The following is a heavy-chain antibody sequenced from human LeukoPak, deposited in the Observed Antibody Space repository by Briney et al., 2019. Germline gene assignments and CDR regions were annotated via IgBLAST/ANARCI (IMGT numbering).Heavy chain of an antibody. CDR3: ARDPLDPDWYFDL. J-gene: IGHJ2*01. Sequence: SETLSLTCTVSGGSISSYYWSWIRQPPGKGLEWIGYIYYSGSTNYNPSLKSRVTISVDTSKNQFSLKLSSVTAADTAVYYCARDPLDPDWYFDLWGRGTLVTVSS. CDR1: GGSISSYY. CDR2: IYYSGST. V-gene: IGHV4-59*01.